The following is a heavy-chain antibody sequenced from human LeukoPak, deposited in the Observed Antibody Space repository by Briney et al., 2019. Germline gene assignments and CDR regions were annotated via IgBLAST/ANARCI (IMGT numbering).Heavy chain of an antibody. CDR3: AKEEDGYNLDFQH. CDR1: GFTFSSYA. D-gene: IGHD5-24*01. V-gene: IGHV3-48*03. Sequence: PGGSLRLSCAASGFTFSSYAMQWVGQAPGKGREFVSYIISSGTNIQYADSVKGRFTVSRDNAKNSLYLQVNSLRAEDTALYYCAKEEDGYNLDFQHWGQGTLVTVSS. J-gene: IGHJ1*01. CDR2: IISSGTNI.